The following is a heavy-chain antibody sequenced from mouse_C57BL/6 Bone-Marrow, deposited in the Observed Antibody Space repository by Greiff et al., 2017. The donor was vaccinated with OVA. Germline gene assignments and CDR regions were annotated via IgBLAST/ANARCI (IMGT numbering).Heavy chain of an antibody. D-gene: IGHD2-4*01. J-gene: IGHJ2*01. CDR1: GFTFTDYG. Sequence: DVQLVESGAGLVKPGGSLKLSCAASGFTFTDYGMHWVRQAPGKGLEWVAYISRGSSTIYYADTVKGRFTISRDNAKNTRFMQMTRLRSEDTAMYYGARDSTKITRYYFDYWGQGTTLTVSS. CDR3: ARDSTKITRYYFDY. CDR2: ISRGSSTI. V-gene: IGHV5-17*01.